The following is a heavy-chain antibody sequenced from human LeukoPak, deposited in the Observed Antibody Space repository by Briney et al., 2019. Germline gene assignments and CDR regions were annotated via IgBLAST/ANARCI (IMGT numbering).Heavy chain of an antibody. D-gene: IGHD2-2*01. CDR2: ISAYNGNT. J-gene: IGHJ6*03. Sequence: ASVKVSCKASGYTFSSYGISWVRQAPGQGLEWMGWISAYNGNTNYAQKFQGRVTITTDESTSTAYMELSSLRSEDTAVYYCARGPTPGTHYYYYMDVWGRGTTVTVSS. CDR1: GYTFSSYG. CDR3: ARGPTPGTHYYYYMDV. V-gene: IGHV1-18*01.